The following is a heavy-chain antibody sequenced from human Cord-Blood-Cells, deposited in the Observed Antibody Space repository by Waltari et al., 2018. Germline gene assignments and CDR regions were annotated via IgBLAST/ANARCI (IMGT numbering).Heavy chain of an antibody. V-gene: IGHV1-3*01. D-gene: IGHD6-13*01. CDR3: ARGVDSSSWYYYYYGMDV. Sequence: QVQLVQSGAEVKKPGASVKVSCKASGYTFTSYAMHWVRPAPGQRLEWMGWINAGNGNKKYSQKFQGRVTITRDTSASTAYMELSSLRSEDTAVYYCARGVDSSSWYYYYYGMDVWGQGTTVTVSS. J-gene: IGHJ6*02. CDR1: GYTFTSYA. CDR2: INAGNGNK.